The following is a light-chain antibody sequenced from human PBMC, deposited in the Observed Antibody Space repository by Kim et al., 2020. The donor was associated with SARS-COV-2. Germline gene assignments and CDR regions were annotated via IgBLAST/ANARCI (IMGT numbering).Light chain of an antibody. Sequence: DIVMTQSPESLAVTVGERATIHCKSSQSVLKTSKNKNYLAWYQQKPGQPPRLLIYWTSTREIGVPERFSGSGSGTDFTLTISSLQAEDVAVYYCQQYSHTELYNFGQGTKLEI. CDR2: WTS. CDR1: QSVLKTSKNKNY. J-gene: IGKJ2*01. V-gene: IGKV4-1*01. CDR3: QQYSHTELYN.